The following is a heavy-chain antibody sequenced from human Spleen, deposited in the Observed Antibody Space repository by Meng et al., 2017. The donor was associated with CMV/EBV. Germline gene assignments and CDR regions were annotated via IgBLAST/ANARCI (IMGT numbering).Heavy chain of an antibody. Sequence: LRLSCTVSAGSISSGDYYWSWIRQSPEKGLEWIGYIYYTGSTYYNPSLKSRVTISVDTSKNQFSLKLSSVTAADTAVYYCASYDFWSGYYFDYWGQGTLVTVSS. V-gene: IGHV4-30-4*08. CDR1: AGSISSGDYY. CDR2: IYYTGST. D-gene: IGHD3-3*01. J-gene: IGHJ4*02. CDR3: ASYDFWSGYYFDY.